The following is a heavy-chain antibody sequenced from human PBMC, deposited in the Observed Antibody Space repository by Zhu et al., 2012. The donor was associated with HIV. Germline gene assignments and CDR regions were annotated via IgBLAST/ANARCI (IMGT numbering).Heavy chain of an antibody. D-gene: IGHD6-19*01. CDR2: TYYSGGT. V-gene: IGHV4-39*01. CDR3: ANTRTSGWYSYAFHV. J-gene: IGHJ3*01. Sequence: QVQLQESGPGLVKPSETLSLTCTVSGATISRSSYYWGWIRQTPGKGLEWIGSTYYSGGTYYNPSLKSRLTISVDTSKNQFSLKLSSVTAADTAFYYCANTRTSGWYSYAFHVWAKGHWSPSLQ. CDR1: GATISRSSYY.